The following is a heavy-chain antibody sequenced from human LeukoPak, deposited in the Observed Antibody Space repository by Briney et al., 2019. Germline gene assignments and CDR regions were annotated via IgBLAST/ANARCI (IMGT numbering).Heavy chain of an antibody. D-gene: IGHD3-22*01. V-gene: IGHV3-23*01. J-gene: IGHJ4*02. CDR3: AKVTYYYDSSGYAY. CDR2: IGGSGGST. Sequence: PGGSLRLSCAASGFTFSSYAMSWVRQAPGKGLEWVSAIGGSGGSTYYADSVKGRFTISRDNSKNTLYLQMNSLRAEDTAVYYCAKVTYYYDSSGYAYWGQGTLVTVSS. CDR1: GFTFSSYA.